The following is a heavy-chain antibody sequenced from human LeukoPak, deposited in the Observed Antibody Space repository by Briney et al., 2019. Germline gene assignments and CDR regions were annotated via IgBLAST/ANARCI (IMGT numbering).Heavy chain of an antibody. Sequence: SSVKVSCKASGGTFSSYTISWVRQAPGQGLEWMGRIIPILGIANYAQKFQGRVTITADKSTSTAYMELSSLRSEDTAVYYCARSGYYYGDAFDIWRQGTMVTVSS. CDR3: ARSGYYYGDAFDI. D-gene: IGHD3-22*01. J-gene: IGHJ3*02. CDR1: GGTFSSYT. CDR2: IIPILGIA. V-gene: IGHV1-69*02.